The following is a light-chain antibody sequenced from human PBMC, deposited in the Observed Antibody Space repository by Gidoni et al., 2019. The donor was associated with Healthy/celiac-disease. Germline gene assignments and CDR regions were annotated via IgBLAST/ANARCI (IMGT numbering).Light chain of an antibody. Sequence: EIVMTQSPATLSVSPGERATLSCRASQSVSSTLAWYQPKPGQAPRLLIYGASTRATGIPARFSGSGSGPEFTLTISSLQSEDFAVYYCQQYNNWPPWTFXQXTKVXIK. J-gene: IGKJ1*01. CDR3: QQYNNWPPWT. V-gene: IGKV3-15*01. CDR1: QSVSST. CDR2: GAS.